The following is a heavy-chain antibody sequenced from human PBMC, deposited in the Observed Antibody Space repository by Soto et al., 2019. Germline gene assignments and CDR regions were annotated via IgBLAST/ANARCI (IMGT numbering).Heavy chain of an antibody. CDR2: IYYSGST. CDR1: GGSISSGDYY. CDR3: ARVNPYYDFWSGYPPPFYGMDV. Sequence: SETLSLTCTVSGGSISSGDYYWSWIRQPPGKGLEWIGYIYYSGSTYYNPSLKSRVTISVDTSKNQFSLKLSSVTAADTAVYYCARVNPYYDFWSGYPPPFYGMDVWGQGTTVTVSS. J-gene: IGHJ6*02. D-gene: IGHD3-3*01. V-gene: IGHV4-30-4*01.